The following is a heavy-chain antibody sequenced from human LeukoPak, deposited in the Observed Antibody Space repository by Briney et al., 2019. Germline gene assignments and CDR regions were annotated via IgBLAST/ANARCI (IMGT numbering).Heavy chain of an antibody. CDR3: ATLGITGTTWGDY. CDR2: FDPEDGET. CDR1: GYTLTELS. V-gene: IGHV1-24*01. J-gene: IGHJ4*02. Sequence: ASVKVSCKVSGYTLTELSMHWVRQTPGIGLEWMGGFDPEDGETIYAQEFQGRVTMTEDTSTDTAYMELSSLRSEDTAVYYCATLGITGTTWGDYWGQGTLVTVSS. D-gene: IGHD1-20*01.